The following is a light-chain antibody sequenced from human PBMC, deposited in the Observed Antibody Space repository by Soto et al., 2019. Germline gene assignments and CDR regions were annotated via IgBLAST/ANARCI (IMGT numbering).Light chain of an antibody. CDR2: LNADGSH. CDR1: SGHSSYA. V-gene: IGLV4-69*01. J-gene: IGLJ3*02. Sequence: QLVLTQSPSASASLGASVKLTCTLSSGHSSYAIAWHQQRPEKGPRYLMKLNADGSHTKGDGIPGRFSGSSSGAERYLTISSLQSEDEADYYCQSWATGIRVFGGGTKLTVL. CDR3: QSWATGIRV.